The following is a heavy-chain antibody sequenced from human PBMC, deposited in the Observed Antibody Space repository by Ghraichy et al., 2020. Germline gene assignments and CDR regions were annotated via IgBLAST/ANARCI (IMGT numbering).Heavy chain of an antibody. J-gene: IGHJ4*02. CDR2: INSDGSST. CDR1: GFTFSSYW. V-gene: IGHV3-74*01. D-gene: IGHD2-15*01. Sequence: GGSLRLSCAVSGFTFSSYWMHWVRQAPGKGLVWVSRINSDGSSTSYADSVKGRFTISRDNAKNTLYLQMNSLRAEDTAVYYCARGHIVVVVAATPSDYWGQGTLVTVSS. CDR3: ARGHIVVVVAATPSDY.